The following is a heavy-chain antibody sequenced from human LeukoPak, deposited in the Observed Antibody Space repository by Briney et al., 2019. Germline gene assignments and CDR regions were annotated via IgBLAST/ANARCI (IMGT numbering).Heavy chain of an antibody. J-gene: IGHJ5*02. CDR2: ISAYNGNT. D-gene: IGHD3-9*01. V-gene: IGHV1-18*01. Sequence: GASVKVSCKASGYTFTSYGISWVRQAPGQGLEWMGWISAYNGNTNYAQKLQGRVTMTTDTSTSTAYMELRSLRSDDAAVYYCARDPHPGLRYFDRLLDWFDPWGQGTLVTVSS. CDR3: ARDPHPGLRYFDRLLDWFDP. CDR1: GYTFTSYG.